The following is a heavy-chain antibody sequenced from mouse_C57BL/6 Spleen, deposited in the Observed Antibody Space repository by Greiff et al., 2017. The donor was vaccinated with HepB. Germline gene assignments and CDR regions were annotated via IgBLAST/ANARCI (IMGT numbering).Heavy chain of an antibody. CDR2: IYPGDGDT. CDR1: GYAFSNCW. Sequence: VKLMESGAELVKPGASVKISCKASGYAFSNCWMNWVKQRPGQGLEWIGQIYPGDGDTNYNDKFKGKATLTADKSSSTAYMQLSSLTSEDSAVYFCARWAYWGQGTLVTVSA. CDR3: ARWAY. V-gene: IGHV1-80*01. J-gene: IGHJ3*01.